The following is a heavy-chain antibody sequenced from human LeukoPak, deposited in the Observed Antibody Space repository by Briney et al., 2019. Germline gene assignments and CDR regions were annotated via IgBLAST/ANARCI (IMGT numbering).Heavy chain of an antibody. CDR3: ARVIEYSGRFDP. CDR1: GVSISGGDY. J-gene: IGHJ5*02. Sequence: PSETLSLTCIVSGVSISGGDYWSWIRQHPGKGLEWIGYTFYRGNTYYSPSLKSRVSMSIDTSKNQFSLMLSSVTAADTAVYYCARVIEYSGRFDPWGQGTLVTVSS. V-gene: IGHV4-31*03. D-gene: IGHD1-26*01. CDR2: TFYRGNT.